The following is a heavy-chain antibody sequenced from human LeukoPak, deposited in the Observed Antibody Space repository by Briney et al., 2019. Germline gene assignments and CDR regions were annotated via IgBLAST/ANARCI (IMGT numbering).Heavy chain of an antibody. Sequence: GGSLRLSCTVSGFTVSSNSMSWLRQAPGKGLEWVSFIYRDNTHYSDSVKGRFTISRDNSKNTLYLQMNSLRAEDTAVYYCARRAGAYSHPYDYWGQGTLVTVSS. D-gene: IGHD4/OR15-4a*01. J-gene: IGHJ4*02. CDR2: IYRDNT. CDR3: ARRAGAYSHPYDY. V-gene: IGHV3-53*01. CDR1: GFTVSSNS.